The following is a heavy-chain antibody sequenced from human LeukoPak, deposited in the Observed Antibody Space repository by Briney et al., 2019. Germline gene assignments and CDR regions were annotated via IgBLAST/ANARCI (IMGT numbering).Heavy chain of an antibody. CDR3: ARLDGYCSGGSCYSVSFVDP. V-gene: IGHV4-39*01. CDR2: IYYSGST. J-gene: IGHJ5*02. CDR1: GGSISSSNYY. D-gene: IGHD2-15*01. Sequence: SETLSLTCTVSGGSISSSNYYWGWIRQPPGKGLEWIGSIYYSGSTYYNPTLKSRVTISVDTSKNQFSLKLSSVTAADTAVYYCARLDGYCSGGSCYSVSFVDPWGQGTLVTVSS.